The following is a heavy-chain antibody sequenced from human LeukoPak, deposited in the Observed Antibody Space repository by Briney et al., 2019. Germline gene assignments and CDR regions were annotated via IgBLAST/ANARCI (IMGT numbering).Heavy chain of an antibody. CDR1: GYTFTSYG. CDR3: ARDPAVFHVPSEYYYYGMDV. J-gene: IGHJ6*02. V-gene: IGHV1-18*01. CDR2: ISAYNGNT. Sequence: ASVTVSCKASGYTFTSYGISWVRQAPGQGLEWMGWISAYNGNTNYAQKLQGRVTMTTDTSTSTAYMELRSLRSDDTAVYYCARDPAVFHVPSEYYYYGMDVWGQGTTVTVSS. D-gene: IGHD6-25*01.